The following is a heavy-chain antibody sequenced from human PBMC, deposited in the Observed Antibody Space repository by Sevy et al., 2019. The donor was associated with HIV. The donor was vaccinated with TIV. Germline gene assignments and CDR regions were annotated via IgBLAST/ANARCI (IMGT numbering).Heavy chain of an antibody. J-gene: IGHJ6*02. D-gene: IGHD3-9*01. CDR3: ARDLWYYDILTGYYPTPYYYYYYGMDV. CDR2: ISAYNGNT. CDR1: GYTFTSYG. Sequence: ASVKVSCKASGYTFTSYGISWVRQAPGQGLEWMGWISAYNGNTNYAQKLQGRVTMTTDTSTSPAYMELRSLRSDDTAVYYCARDLWYYDILTGYYPTPYYYYYYGMDVWGQGTTVTVSS. V-gene: IGHV1-18*01.